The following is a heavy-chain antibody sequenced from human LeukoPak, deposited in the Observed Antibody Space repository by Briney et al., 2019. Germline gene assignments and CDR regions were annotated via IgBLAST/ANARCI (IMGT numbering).Heavy chain of an antibody. V-gene: IGHV1-69*05. CDR1: GGTFSSYV. CDR2: IFPIFNTA. J-gene: IGHJ3*02. D-gene: IGHD3-16*01. CDR3: VRSGRSGDSMDAFDI. Sequence: SVKVSSKASGGTFSSYVISWVRQAPGQGLEWMGRIFPIFNTANYAQKSQSRVTITTEESTSTAYIGISSVRAAETALCYSVRSGRSGDSMDAFDIWGQGTMVTVSS.